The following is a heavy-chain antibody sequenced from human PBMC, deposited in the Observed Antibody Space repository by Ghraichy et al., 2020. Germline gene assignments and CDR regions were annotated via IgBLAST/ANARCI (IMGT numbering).Heavy chain of an antibody. CDR2: IYHGGST. Sequence: SQTLSLTCSVSGVSITNYYWSWIRQTPGKGLEWIGYIYHGGSTNYNPSLESRVTISVDTSKKQVSLMLTSVTAADTAVYYCAGYRTSFFDYWGQGTLVTVSS. V-gene: IGHV4-59*08. J-gene: IGHJ4*02. CDR1: GVSITNYY. D-gene: IGHD3-16*02. CDR3: AGYRTSFFDY.